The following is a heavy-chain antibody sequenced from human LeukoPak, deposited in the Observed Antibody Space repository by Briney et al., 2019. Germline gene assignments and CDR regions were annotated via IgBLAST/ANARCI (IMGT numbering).Heavy chain of an antibody. CDR1: GGSISNSF. V-gene: IGHV4-59*01. J-gene: IGHJ4*02. D-gene: IGHD1-26*01. CDR3: ARDSGSSPTFDY. CDR2: IYYTGNT. Sequence: SETLSLSCTVSGGSISNSFWSWIRQAPGKGLEWIAYIYYTGNTKYNPSLKSRVTISVDTSKNQFSLRLTSVTADDTAVYYCARDSGSSPTFDYWGQGALVTVSS.